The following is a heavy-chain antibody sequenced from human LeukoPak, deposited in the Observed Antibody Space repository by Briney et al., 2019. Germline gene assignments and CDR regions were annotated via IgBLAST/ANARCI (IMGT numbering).Heavy chain of an antibody. V-gene: IGHV4-4*07. CDR2: MYTSGST. CDR1: GDSISGYY. Sequence: SETLSLTCSVSGDSISGYYWNWIRQPAGKGLEWIGRMYTSGSTNYNPSLKSRVTMSVDTSKNQFSLKLTSVTAADTAVYYCARVSQSLDTGTTAWDWFDPWGQGTLVTVSS. D-gene: IGHD1-7*01. J-gene: IGHJ5*02. CDR3: ARVSQSLDTGTTAWDWFDP.